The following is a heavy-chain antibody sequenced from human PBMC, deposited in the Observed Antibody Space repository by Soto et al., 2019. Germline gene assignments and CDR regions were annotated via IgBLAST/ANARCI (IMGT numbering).Heavy chain of an antibody. D-gene: IGHD1-26*01. J-gene: IGHJ1*01. CDR1: GDSFTSYW. CDR2: IYPGDSDT. CDR3: ARFKRDSGSYPHIEYFQH. V-gene: IGHV5-51*01. Sequence: RGESLKISCKGSGDSFTSYWIGWVRQMPGKGLEWMGIIYPGDSDTRYSPSFQGQVTISADKSISTAYLQWSSLKASDTAMYYCARFKRDSGSYPHIEYFQHWGQGTLVTVSS.